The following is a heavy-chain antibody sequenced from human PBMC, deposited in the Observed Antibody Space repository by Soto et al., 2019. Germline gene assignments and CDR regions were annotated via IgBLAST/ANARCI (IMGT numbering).Heavy chain of an antibody. J-gene: IGHJ4*02. CDR3: TSRLTFGGVII. CDR2: IRSKANNYGT. Sequence: GGSLRLSCAASGFTFSGSAMHWVRQSSGKGLDWVGRIRSKANNYGTAYAASVTGRFTVSRDDSKNTAYLQMNSLKTEDTAVYYRTSRLTFGGVIIWALGTLVTVSS. D-gene: IGHD3-16*01. CDR1: GFTFSGSA. V-gene: IGHV3-73*01.